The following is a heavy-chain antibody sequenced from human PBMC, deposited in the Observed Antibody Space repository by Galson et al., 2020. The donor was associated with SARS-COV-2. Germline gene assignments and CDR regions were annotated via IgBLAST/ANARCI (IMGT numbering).Heavy chain of an antibody. V-gene: IGHV3-72*01. CDR2: SRDKGNNYST. CDR1: GFTFGDHY. J-gene: IGHJ4*02. CDR3: VRVGDVTTVYRAFDY. Sequence: GESLKISCTASGFTFGDHYMDWVRQAPGKGLEWVGRSRDKGNNYSTDYGASVKGRFTVSRDDSKNSVYLQLNSLNIEDTALYYCVRVGDVTTVYRAFDYWGQGTLVTVSS. D-gene: IGHD4-4*01.